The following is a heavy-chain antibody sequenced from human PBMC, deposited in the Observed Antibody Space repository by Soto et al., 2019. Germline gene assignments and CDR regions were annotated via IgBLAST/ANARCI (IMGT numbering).Heavy chain of an antibody. J-gene: IGHJ6*03. Sequence: GESLKISCKGSGYSFTSYWIGWVRQMPGKGLEWMGIIYPGDSDTGYSPSFQGQVTISADKSISTAYLQWSSLKASDTAMYYCARSIPYCSGGSCPGINYYYMDVWGKGTTVTVS. CDR2: IYPGDSDT. D-gene: IGHD2-15*01. CDR1: GYSFTSYW. V-gene: IGHV5-51*01. CDR3: ARSIPYCSGGSCPGINYYYMDV.